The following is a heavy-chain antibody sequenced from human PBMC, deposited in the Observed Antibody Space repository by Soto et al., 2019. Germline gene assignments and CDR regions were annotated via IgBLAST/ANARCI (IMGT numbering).Heavy chain of an antibody. Sequence: SETLSLTCTVSGGSISSSSYYWGWIRQPPGKGLEWIGSIYYSGSTYYNPSLKSRVTISVDTSKNQFSLKLSSVTAADTAVYYCARTSYYYGMDVWGQGTTVTVSS. CDR1: GGSISSSSYY. CDR3: ARTSYYYGMDV. J-gene: IGHJ6*02. V-gene: IGHV4-39*01. CDR2: IYYSGST.